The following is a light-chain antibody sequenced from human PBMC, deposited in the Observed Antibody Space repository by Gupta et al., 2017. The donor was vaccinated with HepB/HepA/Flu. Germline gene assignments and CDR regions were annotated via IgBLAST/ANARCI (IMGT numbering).Light chain of an antibody. Sequence: QSASTQPPSVSAAPGQRVTISCSGGTSNIGNNYVSWYPQPPRSAPQLLISENNKRPSGSPDHFSGSRSGTSATLGITGLQTGDEANYYCATWDDSVNAVAFGGGTRLTVL. V-gene: IGLV1-51*02. CDR1: TSNIGNNY. CDR3: ATWDDSVNAVA. J-gene: IGLJ2*01. CDR2: ENN.